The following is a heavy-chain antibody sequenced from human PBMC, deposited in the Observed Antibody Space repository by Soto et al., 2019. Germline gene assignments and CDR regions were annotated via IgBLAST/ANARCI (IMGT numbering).Heavy chain of an antibody. J-gene: IGHJ6*02. CDR1: GFTFSSYS. CDR2: IISSSSYI. V-gene: IGHV3-21*01. D-gene: IGHD3-22*01. CDR3: ARDRPYYYDSSGYYFGYYGMDV. Sequence: EVQLVESGGGLVKPGGSLRLSCAASGFTFSSYSMNWVRQAPGKGLEWVSSIISSSSYIYYADSVKGRFTISRDNAKNSQYLQMNSRRAEDTAVYYCARDRPYYYDSSGYYFGYYGMDVWGQGTTVTVS.